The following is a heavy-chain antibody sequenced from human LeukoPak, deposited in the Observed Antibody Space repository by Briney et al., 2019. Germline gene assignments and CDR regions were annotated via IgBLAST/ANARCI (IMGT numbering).Heavy chain of an antibody. CDR3: ARESYYDSSGYSHDAFDI. V-gene: IGHV4-39*07. CDR1: GGSISTSNYY. CDR2: IFYSGST. Sequence: SETLSLTCTVSGGSISTSNYYWGWIRQPPGKGLEWIGNIFYSGSTYYNPSLKSRVTISLDTSKNQFSLKLSSVTAADTAMYYCARESYYDSSGYSHDAFDIWGQGTMVTVSS. J-gene: IGHJ3*02. D-gene: IGHD3-22*01.